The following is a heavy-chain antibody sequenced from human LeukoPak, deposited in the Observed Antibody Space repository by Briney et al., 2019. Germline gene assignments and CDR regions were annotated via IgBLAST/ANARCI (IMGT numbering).Heavy chain of an antibody. CDR1: GFTFSNAW. CDR3: TTGEAAAGTVDY. CDR2: IKSKTDGGTT. D-gene: IGHD6-13*01. J-gene: IGHJ4*02. Sequence: KPGGSLRLSCAASGFTFSNAWMSWVRQAPGKGLEWVGRIKSKTDGGTTDYAAPVKGRFTTSRDDSKNTLYLQMNSLKTEDTAVYYCTTGEAAAGTVDYWGQGTLVTVSS. V-gene: IGHV3-15*01.